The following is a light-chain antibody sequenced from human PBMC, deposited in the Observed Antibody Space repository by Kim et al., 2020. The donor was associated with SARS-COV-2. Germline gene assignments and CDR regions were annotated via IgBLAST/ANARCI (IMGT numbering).Light chain of an antibody. CDR3: SSYTSSSTYV. CDR1: SSDVGTYNY. J-gene: IGLJ1*01. V-gene: IGLV2-14*03. CDR2: DVS. Sequence: QSALTQPASVSGSPGQSITISCTGTSSDVGTYNYVSWYQQHPGKAPKLIIYDVSKRPSGVSSRFSGSKSGTTASLTISGLQAEDEADYYCSSYTSSSTYVFGSGTKVTVL.